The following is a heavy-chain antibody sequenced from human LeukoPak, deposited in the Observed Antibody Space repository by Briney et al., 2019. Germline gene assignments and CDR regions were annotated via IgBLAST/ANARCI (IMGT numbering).Heavy chain of an antibody. D-gene: IGHD3-9*01. CDR2: MNPNSGNT. J-gene: IGHJ4*02. Sequence: ASVKVSCKASGYTFITYDINWVRQAPGQGLEWMGWMNPNSGNTGYAQKFQGRVTMTRNTSISTAYMELSSLRSEDTAVYYCARGDWAPEYWGKGTLVTVSS. V-gene: IGHV1-8*01. CDR1: GYTFITYD. CDR3: ARGDWAPEY.